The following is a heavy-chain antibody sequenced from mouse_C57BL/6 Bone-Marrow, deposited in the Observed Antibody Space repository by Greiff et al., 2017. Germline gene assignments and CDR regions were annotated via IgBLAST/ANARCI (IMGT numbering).Heavy chain of an antibody. D-gene: IGHD2-10*02. Sequence: VKLQESGAELARPGASVKLSCKASGYTFTSYGISWVKQRTGQGLEWIGEIYPRSGNTYYNEKFKGKATLTADKSSSTAYMELRSLTSEDSAVYFCARRGYGNYVNAMDYWGQGTSVTVSS. V-gene: IGHV1-81*01. CDR3: ARRGYGNYVNAMDY. CDR2: IYPRSGNT. J-gene: IGHJ4*01. CDR1: GYTFTSYG.